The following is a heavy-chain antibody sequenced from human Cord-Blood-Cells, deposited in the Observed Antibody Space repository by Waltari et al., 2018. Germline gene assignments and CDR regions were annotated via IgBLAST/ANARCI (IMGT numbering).Heavy chain of an antibody. CDR3: AKDSESGSYFGDYYYYYGMDV. Sequence: QVQLVESGGGVVQPGGSLRLSCAAPGFTFSSYGMHWVRQAPGKGLEWVAFIRYDGSNKYYADSVKGRFTISRDNSKNTLYLQMNSLRAEDTAVYYCAKDSESGSYFGDYYYYYGMDVWGQGTTVTVSS. V-gene: IGHV3-30*02. CDR2: IRYDGSNK. D-gene: IGHD1-26*01. J-gene: IGHJ6*02. CDR1: GFTFSSYG.